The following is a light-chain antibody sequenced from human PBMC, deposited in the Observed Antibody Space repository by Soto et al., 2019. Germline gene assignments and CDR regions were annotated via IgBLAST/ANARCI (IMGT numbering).Light chain of an antibody. Sequence: DIVMTQSPLSLTVTPGEPASISCRSSQSLLHSDGYSFLDWYLQKPGQSPQLLIHLGSTRAPGVPDRFSGSGSGTDFILKITRVEAEDVGVYYCMQALQTPRTFGPGTKVDIK. CDR2: LGS. V-gene: IGKV2-28*01. CDR1: QSLLHSDGYSF. CDR3: MQALQTPRT. J-gene: IGKJ3*01.